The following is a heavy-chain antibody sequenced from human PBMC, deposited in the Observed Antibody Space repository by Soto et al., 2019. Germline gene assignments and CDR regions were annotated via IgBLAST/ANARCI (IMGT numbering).Heavy chain of an antibody. V-gene: IGHV3-21*01. CDR3: AREILDAFDV. Sequence: VGSLRLSCAASGFTFSSYFMSWVRQAPGKGLEWVSSISGAGSYIYYADSVKGRLTISRDNAKNSLYLQIYSLRAEDTAVYFCAREILDAFDVWGQGTMVTVSS. CDR2: ISGAGSYI. J-gene: IGHJ3*01. CDR1: GFTFSSYF.